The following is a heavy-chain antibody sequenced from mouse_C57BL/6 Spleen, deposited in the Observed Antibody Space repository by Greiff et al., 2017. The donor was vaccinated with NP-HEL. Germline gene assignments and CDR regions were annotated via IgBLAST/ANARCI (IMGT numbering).Heavy chain of an antibody. CDR3: AREDDGTASMDY. CDR2: IDPSDSET. V-gene: IGHV1-52*01. D-gene: IGHD2-3*01. Sequence: VQLQQPGAELVRPGSSVKLSCKASGYTFTSYWMHWVKQRPIQGLEWIGNIDPSDSETHYNQKFKDKATLTEDKSSSTAYMQLSSLTSEDSAVYYCAREDDGTASMDYWGQGTSVTVSS. CDR1: GYTFTSYW. J-gene: IGHJ4*01.